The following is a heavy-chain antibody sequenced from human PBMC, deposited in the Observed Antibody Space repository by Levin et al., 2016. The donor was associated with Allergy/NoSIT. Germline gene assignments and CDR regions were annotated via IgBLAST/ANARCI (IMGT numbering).Heavy chain of an antibody. CDR2: ISSSSSYI. CDR3: AREDYGDFSYYYGLDV. J-gene: IGHJ6*02. Sequence: VRQAPGKGLEWVSSISSSSSYIYYADSLRGRFTISRDNAKNSLFLQMNSLRAEDTAVYFWAREDYGDFSYYYGLDVWGQGTTVTVSS. D-gene: IGHD4-17*01. V-gene: IGHV3-21*01.